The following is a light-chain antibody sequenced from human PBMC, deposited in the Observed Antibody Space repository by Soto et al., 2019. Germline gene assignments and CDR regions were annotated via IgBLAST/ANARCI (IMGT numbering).Light chain of an antibody. CDR3: QQYNSYSPTWT. J-gene: IGKJ1*01. CDR2: KAS. CDR1: QSISSW. Sequence: DIQMTQSPSTLSASVGDRVTITCRASQSISSWLAWYQQKPGKAPKLLIYKASSLESGVPSRFSGSGSGTEFTLTISSLQPDDFATYYCQQYNSYSPTWTFGQGTKV. V-gene: IGKV1-5*03.